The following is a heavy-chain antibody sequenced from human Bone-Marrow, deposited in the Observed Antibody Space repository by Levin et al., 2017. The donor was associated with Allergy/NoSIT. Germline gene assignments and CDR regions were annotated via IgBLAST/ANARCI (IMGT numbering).Heavy chain of an antibody. V-gene: IGHV1-69*02. CDR2: IIPILGIA. CDR1: GGTFSSYT. CDR3: ARIDRYYASSDHPFDY. D-gene: IGHD3-22*01. Sequence: SVKVSCKASGGTFSSYTISWVRQAPGQGLEWMGRIIPILGIANYAQKFQGRVTITADKSTSTAYMELSSLRSEGTAVYYCARIDRYYASSDHPFDYWGQGTLVTVSS. J-gene: IGHJ4*02.